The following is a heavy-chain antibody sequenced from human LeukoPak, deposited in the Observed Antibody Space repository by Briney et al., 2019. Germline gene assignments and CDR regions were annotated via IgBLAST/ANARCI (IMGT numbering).Heavy chain of an antibody. J-gene: IGHJ4*02. Sequence: PGGSLRLSCAASDFPFIGYTMHWVRQAPGKGLEWVASIPYDGSQNSYADSVKGRFSISRDNSKSALYLQLSSLRPEDTAVYYCTREGRFKAQHLFDYWGQGTMVTVSS. V-gene: IGHV3-30*04. CDR1: DFPFIGYT. CDR2: IPYDGSQN. CDR3: TREGRFKAQHLFDY. D-gene: IGHD2-2*01.